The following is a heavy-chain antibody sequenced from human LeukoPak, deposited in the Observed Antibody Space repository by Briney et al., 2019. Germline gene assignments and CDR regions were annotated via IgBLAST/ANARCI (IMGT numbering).Heavy chain of an antibody. V-gene: IGHV3-23*01. CDR1: GFTFSNYA. J-gene: IGHJ4*02. CDR2: ICGSGGCT. Sequence: PGGSLRLSCAASGFTFSNYAMTWVRQAPGKGLEWVSSICGSGGCTYYADSVKGRFTISRDSSKDTLYLQMSTLRVEDTAVYYCVKSLFAWRQYDYFDYWGQGTLVTVSS. CDR3: VKSLFAWRQYDYFDY.